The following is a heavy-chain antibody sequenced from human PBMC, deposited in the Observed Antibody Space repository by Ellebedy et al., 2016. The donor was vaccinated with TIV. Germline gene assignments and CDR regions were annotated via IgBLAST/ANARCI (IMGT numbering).Heavy chain of an antibody. Sequence: ASVKVSXKASGYTFTSYYMHWVRQAPGQGLGWMGIINPSGGSTSYAQKFQGRVTMTRDTSTSTVYMELSSLRSEDTAVYYCARDKGGGYSSSWYGWDFQHWGQGTLVTVSS. D-gene: IGHD6-13*01. CDR2: INPSGGST. CDR1: GYTFTSYY. CDR3: ARDKGGGYSSSWYGWDFQH. V-gene: IGHV1-46*01. J-gene: IGHJ1*01.